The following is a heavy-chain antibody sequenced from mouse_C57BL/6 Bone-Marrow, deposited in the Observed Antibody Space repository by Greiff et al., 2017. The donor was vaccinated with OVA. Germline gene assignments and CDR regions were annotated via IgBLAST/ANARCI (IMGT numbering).Heavy chain of an antibody. V-gene: IGHV1-53*01. CDR3: ARSYRNYFYYFDY. J-gene: IGHJ2*01. D-gene: IGHD2-5*01. CDR2: INPSNGGT. Sequence: QVQLQQPGTELVKPGASVKLSCKASGYTFTSYWMHWVKQRPGQGLEWIGNINPSNGGTNYNEKFKSKATLTVYTSSSTAYMQLSSLTSEDSAVYYCARSYRNYFYYFDYWGQGTTLTVSS. CDR1: GYTFTSYW.